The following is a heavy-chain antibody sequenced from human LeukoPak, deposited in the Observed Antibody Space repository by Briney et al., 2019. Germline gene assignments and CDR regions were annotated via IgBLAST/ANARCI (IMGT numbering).Heavy chain of an antibody. Sequence: GESLKISCKGSGFIFTNYWIAWVRQMPGKGLERMGIMNPGNSDARYSPSFEGQVTMSADRSISTAYPQWTSLQASDTAMYYCARRVAVTGKEFDTWGQGTLVTVSS. J-gene: IGHJ5*02. CDR2: MNPGNSDA. V-gene: IGHV5-51*01. CDR1: GFIFTNYW. D-gene: IGHD6-19*01. CDR3: ARRVAVTGKEFDT.